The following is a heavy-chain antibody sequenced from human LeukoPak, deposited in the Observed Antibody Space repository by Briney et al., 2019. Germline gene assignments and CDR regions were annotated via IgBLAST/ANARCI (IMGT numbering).Heavy chain of an antibody. CDR1: GYYIGSGLF. D-gene: IGHD1-26*01. J-gene: IGHJ4*02. CDR2: MYHRGRG. Sequence: SETLSLTCDVSGYYIGSGLFWAWIRQSPVKGLEWIGTMYHRGRGCYNPSLNSRVTISMDTSSNQFSLRVNSVTAADTAFYYCATESSGTFIYWGQGTLDSVSS. V-gene: IGHV4-38-2*01. CDR3: ATESSGTFIY.